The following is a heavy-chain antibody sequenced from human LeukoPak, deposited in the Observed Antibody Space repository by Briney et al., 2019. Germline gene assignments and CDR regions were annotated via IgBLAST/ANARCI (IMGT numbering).Heavy chain of an antibody. CDR2: INQDGSQK. Sequence: GGSLRLSCAASGLNIRQFWMHWVRQAPGKGLEYVANINQDGSQKYYADSVKGRFTISRDTAGDSLHLQMDSLRAEDSAVYFCAGDRGFTSYDSWGQGILVTVSS. J-gene: IGHJ4*02. CDR3: AGDRGFTSYDS. D-gene: IGHD5-12*01. CDR1: GLNIRQFW. V-gene: IGHV3-7*01.